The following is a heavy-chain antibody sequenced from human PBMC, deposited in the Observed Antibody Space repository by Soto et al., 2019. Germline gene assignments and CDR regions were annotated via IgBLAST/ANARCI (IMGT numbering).Heavy chain of an antibody. V-gene: IGHV4-4*02. J-gene: IGHJ4*02. D-gene: IGHD4-17*01. CDR3: ARVPGNDYGDYVQEYYFDY. Sequence: GTLSLTCAVSSGSISSSNWWSWVRQPPGKGLEWIGEIYHNGSTNYNPSLKSRVTISVDKSKNQFSLKLSSVTAADTAVYYCARVPGNDYGDYVQEYYFDYWGQGTLVTVSS. CDR2: IYHNGST. CDR1: SGSISSSNW.